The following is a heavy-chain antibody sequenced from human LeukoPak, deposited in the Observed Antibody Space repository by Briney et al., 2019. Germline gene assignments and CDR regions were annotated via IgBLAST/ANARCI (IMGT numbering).Heavy chain of an antibody. V-gene: IGHV3-7*01. CDR1: GFTFTNYW. J-gene: IGHJ4*02. CDR2: IKQDRSEK. CDR3: ARGLAAAEDY. Sequence: GGSLRLSCAASGFTFTNYWMSWVRQAPGKGLELVANIKQDRSEKYYVDSVKGRFTISRDNAKNSLYLQMNSLRAEDTAVYYCARGLAAAEDYWGQGTLVTVSS. D-gene: IGHD6-13*01.